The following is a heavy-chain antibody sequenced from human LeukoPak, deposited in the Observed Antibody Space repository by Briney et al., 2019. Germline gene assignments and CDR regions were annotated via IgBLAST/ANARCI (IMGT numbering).Heavy chain of an antibody. D-gene: IGHD1-1*01. CDR1: GGSISGYF. Sequence: SETLSLTCTVSGGSISGYFWSWIRQPPGKGLEWIGYIYYSGSTSYNPSLKSRVTISVDTSKNQFSLKLTSVTAADTAVYYCAIHGVYNWNDYAFDVWGQGTMVTVSS. CDR3: AIHGVYNWNDYAFDV. J-gene: IGHJ3*01. CDR2: IYYSGST. V-gene: IGHV4-59*08.